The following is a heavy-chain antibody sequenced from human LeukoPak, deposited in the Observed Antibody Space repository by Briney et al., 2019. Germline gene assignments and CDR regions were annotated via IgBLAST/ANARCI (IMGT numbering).Heavy chain of an antibody. Sequence: PSETLSLTCAVYGGSFSGYYWTWIRQPPGKGLEWIGEINHSGNTNYNPSLKSRVTISVDTSKNQFSLKLSSVTAADTAVYYCARGPYYYDSSGYYSDRHHSHWGQGTLVTVSS. CDR1: GGSFSGYY. D-gene: IGHD3-22*01. J-gene: IGHJ1*01. CDR3: ARGPYYYDSSGYYSDRHHSH. V-gene: IGHV4-34*01. CDR2: INHSGNT.